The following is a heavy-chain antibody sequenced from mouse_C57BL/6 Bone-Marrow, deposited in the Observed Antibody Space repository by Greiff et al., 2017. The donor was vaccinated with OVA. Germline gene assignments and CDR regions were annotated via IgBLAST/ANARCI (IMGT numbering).Heavy chain of an antibody. V-gene: IGHV1-52*01. CDR3: ARGGCGSSDNFDY. CDR2: IYPSDSDT. J-gene: IGHJ2*01. D-gene: IGHD1-1*01. Sequence: VQLQQPGAELVRPGSSVKLSCKASGYTFTSYWMHWVKQRPIQGLDWIGNIYPSDSDTHYNQKFQDKATLTVAKSSSTSYMQLSSLTSEDSAVYDGARGGCGSSDNFDYWGQGTTLTVSS. CDR1: GYTFTSYW.